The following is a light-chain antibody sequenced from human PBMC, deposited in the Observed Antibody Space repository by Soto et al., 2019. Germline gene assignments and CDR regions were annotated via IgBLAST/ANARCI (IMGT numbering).Light chain of an antibody. CDR3: SSYTSTSSHV. CDR1: SSDVGIYNF. Sequence: QSVLTQHASVSGSPGQSITISCTGTSSDVGIYNFVSWYQQHPGKAPKVIIYDVSNRPSGVSDRFSGSKSGNTASLTISGLQAEDEADYYCSSYTSTSSHVFGVGTKLTVL. J-gene: IGLJ1*01. V-gene: IGLV2-14*01. CDR2: DVS.